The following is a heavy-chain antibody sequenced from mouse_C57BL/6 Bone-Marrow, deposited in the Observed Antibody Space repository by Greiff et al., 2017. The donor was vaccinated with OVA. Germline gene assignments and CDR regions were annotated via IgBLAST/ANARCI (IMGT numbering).Heavy chain of an antibody. CDR2: IHPNSGST. D-gene: IGHD1-1*01. V-gene: IGHV1-64*01. J-gene: IGHJ3*01. Sequence: QVQLQQPGAELVKPGASVKLSCKASGYTFTSYWMHWVKQRPGQGLEWIGMIHPNSGSTNYNEKFKSKATLTVDKSSSTAYMLLSSLTSEDSAVYFCARGGPYYGSSYWFAYWGQGTLVTVSA. CDR1: GYTFTSYW. CDR3: ARGGPYYGSSYWFAY.